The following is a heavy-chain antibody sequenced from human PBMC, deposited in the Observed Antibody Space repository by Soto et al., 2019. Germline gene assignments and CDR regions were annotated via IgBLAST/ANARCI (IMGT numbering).Heavy chain of an antibody. Sequence: QVQLVQSGAELKKPGSSVKVSCKASGGTFSSYAISWVRQAPGQGLEWMGGIIPIFGTANYAQKFQGRVTITADESTSTAYMELSSLRSEDTAVYYCASTQHIVVVTAIDHYYYGMDVWGQGTTVTVSS. CDR3: ASTQHIVVVTAIDHYYYGMDV. V-gene: IGHV1-69*01. D-gene: IGHD2-21*02. CDR1: GGTFSSYA. J-gene: IGHJ6*02. CDR2: IIPIFGTA.